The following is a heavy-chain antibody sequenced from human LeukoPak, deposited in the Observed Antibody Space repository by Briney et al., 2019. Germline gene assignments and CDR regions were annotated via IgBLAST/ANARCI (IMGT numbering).Heavy chain of an antibody. Sequence: SETLSLTCTVSGGSISSYYWSWVRQSPGKGRECVGYIHYTGSTNYNPSLKSRVTISVEESKNQFSLKLKSVTAADTAVYYCARGGYYGSGNDFRFDPWGQGTLVTVSS. V-gene: IGHV4-59*01. J-gene: IGHJ5*02. CDR3: ARGGYYGSGNDFRFDP. CDR2: IHYTGST. CDR1: GGSISSYY. D-gene: IGHD3-10*01.